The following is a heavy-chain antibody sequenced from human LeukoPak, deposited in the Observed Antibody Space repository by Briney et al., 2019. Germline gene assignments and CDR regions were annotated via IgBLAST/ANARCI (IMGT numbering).Heavy chain of an antibody. CDR1: GGSISSYY. CDR2: IYYSGST. V-gene: IGHV4-59*01. Sequence: SETLSLICTVSGGSISSYYWSWIRQPPGKGLEWIGYIYYSGSTNYNPSLKSRVTISVDTSKNQFSLKLSSVTAADTAVYCCARGKASGYSHSKYFDYWGQGTLVTVSS. CDR3: ARGKASGYSHSKYFDY. J-gene: IGHJ4*02. D-gene: IGHD5-24*01.